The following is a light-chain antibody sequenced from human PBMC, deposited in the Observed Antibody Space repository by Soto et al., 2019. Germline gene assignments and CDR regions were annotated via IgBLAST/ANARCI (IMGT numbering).Light chain of an antibody. V-gene: IGLV2-14*01. CDR2: EVT. Sequence: QSALTQPASVSGSPGQSITISCTGTSSDIGVYDYVSWYQQHPGKAPKLIIYEVTNRPSGLSNRFSGSKSDNTASLTISGLQAEDEADYYCVSHLSVAYRSIYVFGTGTKLTVL. CDR1: SSDIGVYDY. J-gene: IGLJ1*01. CDR3: VSHLSVAYRSIYV.